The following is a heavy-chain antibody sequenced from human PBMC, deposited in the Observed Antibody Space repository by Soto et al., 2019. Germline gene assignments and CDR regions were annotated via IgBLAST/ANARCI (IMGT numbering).Heavy chain of an antibody. CDR2: IRDSGTGG. CDR1: GFTLSSYA. D-gene: IGHD4-17*01. J-gene: IGHJ4*02. V-gene: IGHV3-23*01. Sequence: GGSLRLSCAASGFTLSSYAMSWVRQAPGKGLEWVSGIRDSGTGGYYADSVRGRFTISRDNSKNTLYLQMDSLRAEDTAVYYCAKALSVTKRLFDYWGQGALVTVSS. CDR3: AKALSVTKRLFDY.